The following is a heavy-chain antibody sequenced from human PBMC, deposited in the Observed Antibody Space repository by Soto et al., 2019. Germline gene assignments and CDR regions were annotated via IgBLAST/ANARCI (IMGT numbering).Heavy chain of an antibody. CDR1: GGSISSYY. Sequence: SETLSLTCTVSGGSISSYYWSWIRPPPGKGLEWIGYIYYSGSTNYNPSLKSRVTISVDTSKNQFSLKLSSVTAADTAVYYCARVVSFWSGSGYYYYGMDVWGQGTTVTVSS. V-gene: IGHV4-59*01. CDR3: ARVVSFWSGSGYYYYGMDV. CDR2: IYYSGST. J-gene: IGHJ6*02. D-gene: IGHD3-3*01.